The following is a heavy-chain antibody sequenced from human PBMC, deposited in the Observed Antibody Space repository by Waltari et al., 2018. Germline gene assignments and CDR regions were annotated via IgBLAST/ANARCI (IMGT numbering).Heavy chain of an antibody. D-gene: IGHD1-26*01. CDR1: GGSFMGYY. J-gene: IGHJ4*02. CDR2: AYERGTT. V-gene: IGHV4-34*02. CDR3: ARGLRSHSAAWWEGITFDS. Sequence: QVQLQQWGTGLLRPSETLSLTCAVHGGSFMGYYWTWIRLSPGGGLGWIGEAYERGTTKSSPSLKSRLTVSVDTSKRQFSLKLSSVTAADTAFYYCARGLRSHSAAWWEGITFDSWGQGSLVTVSS.